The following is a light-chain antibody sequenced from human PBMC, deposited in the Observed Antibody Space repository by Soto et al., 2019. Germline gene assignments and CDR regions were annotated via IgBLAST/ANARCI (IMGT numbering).Light chain of an antibody. CDR3: QQSYSTPRT. Sequence: DIQLTQSPSFLSASVVDRVTITCLASQGTSSYLASFQHKPGKAPKLLIYAASSLQSGVPSRFSGSGPGTDFTLTISSLQPEDFATYYCQQSYSTPRTLGQGTKVDIK. J-gene: IGKJ1*01. CDR1: QGTSSY. CDR2: AAS. V-gene: IGKV1-39*01.